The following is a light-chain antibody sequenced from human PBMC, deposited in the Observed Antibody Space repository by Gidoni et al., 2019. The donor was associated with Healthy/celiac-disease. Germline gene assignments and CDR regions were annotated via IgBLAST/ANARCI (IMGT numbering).Light chain of an antibody. Sequence: DIQMTQSPSTLSASVGDRVTITCRASQSISSWLAWYQQKPGKAPKLLIYDASSLESGVPSRFSGSGSGTEFPLTISSLQPYDFATYYFQQYNSYSWTFGQGTKVEIK. CDR1: QSISSW. CDR2: DAS. CDR3: QQYNSYSWT. J-gene: IGKJ1*01. V-gene: IGKV1-5*01.